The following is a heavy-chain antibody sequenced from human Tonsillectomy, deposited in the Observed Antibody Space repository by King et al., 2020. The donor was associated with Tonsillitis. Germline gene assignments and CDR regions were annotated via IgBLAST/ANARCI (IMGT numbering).Heavy chain of an antibody. CDR2: IRYDGSNK. CDR3: AKCISQELSSNWYAVDH. V-gene: IGHV3-30*02. J-gene: IGHJ4*02. Sequence: VQLVESGGGVVQPGGSLRLSCAASGFTFSTYGMHWVRQAPGKGLEWVAFIRYDGSNKYYADSVKGRFTISRDNSENTLFLQMNSLRTDDTAVYYCAKCISQELSSNWYAVDHWGQGTLVTVSS. CDR1: GFTFSTYG. D-gene: IGHD6-13*01.